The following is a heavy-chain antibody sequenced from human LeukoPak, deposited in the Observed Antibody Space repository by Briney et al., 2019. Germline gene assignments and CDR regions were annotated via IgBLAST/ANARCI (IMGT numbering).Heavy chain of an antibody. CDR1: GGSISSSSYY. J-gene: IGHJ4*02. D-gene: IGHD6-19*01. CDR2: IYYSGST. Sequence: SETLSLTCTVSGGSISSSSYYWGWIRQPPGKGLEWIGSIYYSGSTYYNPSLKSRVTISVDTSKNQFSLKLSSVTAADTAVYYCASSGYSSGWFSNWGQGTLVTVSS. V-gene: IGHV4-39*01. CDR3: ASSGYSSGWFSN.